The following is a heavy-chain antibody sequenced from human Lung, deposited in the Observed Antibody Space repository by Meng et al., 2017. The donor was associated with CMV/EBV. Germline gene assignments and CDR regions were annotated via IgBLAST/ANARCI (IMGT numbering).Heavy chain of an antibody. J-gene: IGHJ4*02. Sequence: GGSLRLXCAASGLTFSSYAMHWVRQAPGKGLEWVAVISYDGSNKYYADSVKGRFTISRDNSKNTLYLQMNSLRAEDTAVYYCARLAGGSGSEGWGQGTLVXVSP. D-gene: IGHD6-19*01. CDR3: ARLAGGSGSEG. V-gene: IGHV3-30-3*01. CDR2: ISYDGSNK. CDR1: GLTFSSYA.